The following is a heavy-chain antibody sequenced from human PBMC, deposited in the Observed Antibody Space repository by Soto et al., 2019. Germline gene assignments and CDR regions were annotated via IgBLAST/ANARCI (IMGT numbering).Heavy chain of an antibody. CDR2: INDSGST. CDR3: AKGGRFPEARYYFLDV. D-gene: IGHD3-3*01. CDR1: GESFSGYY. V-gene: IGHV4-34*01. J-gene: IGHJ6*03. Sequence: QVQLQQRGAGLLKPSETLSLTCVVDGESFSGYYWTWIRQPPGKGLEWIGEINDSGSTNHKPSLKSRVTMSIDTSKNQFSPNLRSVTAADTCVYYCAKGGRFPEARYYFLDVWGNGTTVTVSS.